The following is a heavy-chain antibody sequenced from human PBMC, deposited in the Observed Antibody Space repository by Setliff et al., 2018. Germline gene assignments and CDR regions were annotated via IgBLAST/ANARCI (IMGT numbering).Heavy chain of an antibody. J-gene: IGHJ6*03. Sequence: ASVKVPCKASGYTFTGYYMHWVRQAPGQGLEWMGRINPNSGGTNYAQKFQGRVTMTRDTSISTAYMELSSLTSEDTAVYYCAREGVHTRSSTDYHYYMDVWGRGTTVTVSS. D-gene: IGHD1-26*01. CDR3: AREGVHTRSSTDYHYYMDV. CDR1: GYTFTGYY. V-gene: IGHV1-2*06. CDR2: INPNSGGT.